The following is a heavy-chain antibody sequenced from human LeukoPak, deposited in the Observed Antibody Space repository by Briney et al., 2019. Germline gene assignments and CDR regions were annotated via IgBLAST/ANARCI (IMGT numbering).Heavy chain of an antibody. CDR1: GFTFSSYG. CDR2: IRYDGSNK. CDR3: AKTAGDGEWLFLYYFDY. V-gene: IGHV3-30*02. Sequence: PGGSLRLSCAASGFTFSSYGMHWVRQAPGKGLEWVAFIRYDGSNKYYADSVKGRFTISRDNSKNTLYLQMNSLRAEDTAVYYCAKTAGDGEWLFLYYFDYWGQGTLVTVSS. D-gene: IGHD3-3*01. J-gene: IGHJ4*02.